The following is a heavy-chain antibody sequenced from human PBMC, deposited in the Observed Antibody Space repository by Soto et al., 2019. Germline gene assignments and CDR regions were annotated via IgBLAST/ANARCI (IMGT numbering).Heavy chain of an antibody. CDR3: ARDSPGYGDYVLFDY. V-gene: IGHV6-1*01. CDR2: TYYRSKWSH. Sequence: SQTLSLTCVISGDSVSSNTVAWNWIRQSPSGGLEWLGRTYYRSKWSHDYVVSVESRITINPDTSKNQFSLQLDSVTPADTAVYYCARDSPGYGDYVLFDYWGQGTRVTVSS. J-gene: IGHJ4*02. D-gene: IGHD4-17*01. CDR1: GDSVSSNTVA.